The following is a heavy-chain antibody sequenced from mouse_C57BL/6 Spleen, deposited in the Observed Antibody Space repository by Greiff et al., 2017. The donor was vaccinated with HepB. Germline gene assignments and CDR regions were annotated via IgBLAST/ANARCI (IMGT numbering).Heavy chain of an antibody. CDR1: GFTFSSYG. V-gene: IGHV5-6*01. D-gene: IGHD2-3*01. CDR2: ISSGGSYT. Sequence: VQLKESGGDLVKPGGSLKLSCAASGFTFSSYGMSWVRQTPDKRLEWVATISSGGSYTYYPDSVKGRFTISRDNAKNTLYLQMSSLKSEDTAMYYCARTIYDGYYDAMDYWGQGTSVTVSS. CDR3: ARTIYDGYYDAMDY. J-gene: IGHJ4*01.